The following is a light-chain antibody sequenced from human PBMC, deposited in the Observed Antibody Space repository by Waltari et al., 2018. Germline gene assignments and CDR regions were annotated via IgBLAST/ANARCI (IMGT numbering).Light chain of an antibody. Sequence: NFMLTQPHSVLESPGKTVTISCTGSSGSIASNYVQWYQQRPGSAPTTVIYEDDQRPSGVPDRFSGSIDSSSNSASLTISGLKTEDEADYYCQSYDSSNHVVFGGGTALTVL. CDR3: QSYDSSNHVV. CDR2: EDD. J-gene: IGLJ2*01. CDR1: SGSIASNY. V-gene: IGLV6-57*02.